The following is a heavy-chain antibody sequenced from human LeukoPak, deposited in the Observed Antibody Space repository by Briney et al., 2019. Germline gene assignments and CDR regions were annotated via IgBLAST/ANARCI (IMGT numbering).Heavy chain of an antibody. CDR3: AKGDDILTTSILFPDY. CDR1: GFTFSSYS. J-gene: IGHJ4*02. Sequence: GGSLRLSCAASGFTFSSYSMDWVRQAPGKGLEWVSAISGSGGSTYYADSVKGRFTISRDNSKNTLYLQMNSLRAEDTAVYYCAKGDDILTTSILFPDYWGQGTLVTVSS. CDR2: ISGSGGST. V-gene: IGHV3-23*01. D-gene: IGHD3-9*01.